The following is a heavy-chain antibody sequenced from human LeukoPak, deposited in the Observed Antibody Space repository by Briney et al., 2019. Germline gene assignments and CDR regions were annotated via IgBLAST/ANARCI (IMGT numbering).Heavy chain of an antibody. Sequence: GGSLRLSCAASGFSFSDYDMNWVRQAPGKGLEWVAWISTSSTTIYYADSVKGRFTISRDNAKNSLYLQMNNLRAEDTAFYYCAREVGRGSDYFDYWGQGTLVTVSS. CDR1: GFSFSDYD. CDR3: AREVGRGSDYFDY. V-gene: IGHV3-48*01. CDR2: ISTSSTTI. D-gene: IGHD1-26*01. J-gene: IGHJ4*02.